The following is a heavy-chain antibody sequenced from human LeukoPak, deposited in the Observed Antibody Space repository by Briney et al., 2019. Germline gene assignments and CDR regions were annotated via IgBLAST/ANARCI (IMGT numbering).Heavy chain of an antibody. CDR1: GFTFSSYS. CDR2: ISSSSSYI. CDR3: AKDTIVVPAAGAFDI. V-gene: IGHV3-21*03. J-gene: IGHJ3*02. D-gene: IGHD2-2*01. Sequence: GGSLRLSCAASGFTFSSYSMNWVRQAPGKGLEWVSSISSSSSYIYYADSVKGRFTISRDNAKNSLYLQMNSLRAEDTAVYYCAKDTIVVPAAGAFDIWGQGTMVTVSS.